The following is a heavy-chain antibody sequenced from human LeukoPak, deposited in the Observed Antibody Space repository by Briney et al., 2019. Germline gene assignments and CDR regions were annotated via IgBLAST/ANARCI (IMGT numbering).Heavy chain of an antibody. D-gene: IGHD6-13*01. CDR1: ASTFRYYC. CDR2: LWNDGIPE. CDR3: AREGIPAPVPVPYYFDS. J-gene: IGHJ4*02. V-gene: IGHV3-33*01. Sequence: GMSLRPSCAAYASTFRYYCMQWVRQTPGKGQEWVALLWNDGIPEWYADSVQGRFTISRDNSKRTLYLQMISLRAEDTAVYFCAREGIPAPVPVPYYFDSWGQGTLVTVSS.